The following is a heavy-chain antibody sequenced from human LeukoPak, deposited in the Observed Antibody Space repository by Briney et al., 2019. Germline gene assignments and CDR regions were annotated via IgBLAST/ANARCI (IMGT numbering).Heavy chain of an antibody. CDR2: ISGSGGST. V-gene: IGHV3-23*01. CDR3: ARMWIQLWLLSPFDY. J-gene: IGHJ4*02. CDR1: GFTFSSYA. Sequence: GGSLRLSCAASGFTFSSYAMSWVRQAPGKVLEWVSAISGSGGSTYYADSVKGRFTISRDNSKNTLYLQMNSLRAEDTAVYYCARMWIQLWLLSPFDYWGQGTLVTVSS. D-gene: IGHD5-18*01.